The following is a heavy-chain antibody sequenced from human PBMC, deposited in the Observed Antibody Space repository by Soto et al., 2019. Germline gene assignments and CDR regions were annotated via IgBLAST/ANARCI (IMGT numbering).Heavy chain of an antibody. CDR3: ARDGSQAARGWFDP. J-gene: IGHJ5*02. CDR2: ISAYNGNT. CDR1: GYTFTSYG. D-gene: IGHD6-6*01. V-gene: IGHV1-18*04. Sequence: GASVKVSFKASGYTFTSYGISWVRQAPGQGLEWMGWISAYNGNTNYAQKLQGRVTMTTDTSTGTAYMELRSLRSDDTAVYYCARDGSQAARGWFDPWGQGTLVTVSS.